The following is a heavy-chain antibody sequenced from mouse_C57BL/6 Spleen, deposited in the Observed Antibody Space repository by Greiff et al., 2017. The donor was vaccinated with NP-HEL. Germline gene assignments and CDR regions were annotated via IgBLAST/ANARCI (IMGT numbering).Heavy chain of an antibody. CDR2: ISDGGSYT. Sequence: EVMLVESGGGLVKPGGSLKLSCAASGFTFSSYAMSWVRQTPEKRLEWVATISDGGSYTYYPDNVKGRFTISRDNAKNNLYLQMSHLKSEDTAMYYCARDPSLTGTDYYAMDYWGQGTSVTVSS. CDR3: ARDPSLTGTDYYAMDY. D-gene: IGHD4-1*01. V-gene: IGHV5-4*01. J-gene: IGHJ4*01. CDR1: GFTFSSYA.